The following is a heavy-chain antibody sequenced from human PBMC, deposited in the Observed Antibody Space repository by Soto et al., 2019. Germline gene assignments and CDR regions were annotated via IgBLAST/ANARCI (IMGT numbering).Heavy chain of an antibody. CDR3: ARDTDGLHY. CDR2: INTDGSII. CDR1: GLIFSNYK. Sequence: EVRLVESGGGLVQPGGSLRLSCAASGLIFSNYKMHWVRQAPGKGLVWVSRINTDGSIIDYADSVKGRSTVSRDNAKNTLYLQMNSLRADDTAVYYCARDTDGLHYWGQGTLVTVSS. V-gene: IGHV3-74*01. J-gene: IGHJ4*02.